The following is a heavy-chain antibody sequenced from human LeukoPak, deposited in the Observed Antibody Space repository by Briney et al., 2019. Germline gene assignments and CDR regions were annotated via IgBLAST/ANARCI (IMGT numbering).Heavy chain of an antibody. Sequence: GASVKVSCKASGYTFINYGVNWVRQAPGQGLEWMGWISTYNGNTNYAQKLQGRVTMTTDTSTSTAYMELRSLRSDDTAVYYCARVVAVVVPATIGLGYYYMDVWGKGTTVTISS. V-gene: IGHV1-18*01. CDR1: GYTFINYG. J-gene: IGHJ6*03. CDR3: ARVVAVVVPATIGLGYYYMDV. CDR2: ISTYNGNT. D-gene: IGHD2-2*01.